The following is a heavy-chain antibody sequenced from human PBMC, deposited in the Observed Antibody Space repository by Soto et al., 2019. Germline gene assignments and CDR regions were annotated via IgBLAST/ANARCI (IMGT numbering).Heavy chain of an antibody. J-gene: IGHJ5*02. D-gene: IGHD5-18*01. V-gene: IGHV4-61*08. CDR1: GYSASTGDYY. CDR3: ARITVDTDMIYWSDP. CDR2: VYFSGST. Sequence: NPSETLSLTCSVSGYSASTGDYYWSWIRQPPGKVLEWIGHVYFSGSTNYIPSLNSRLTMSVDTAKNQFSLKLNSVTAADTAVYYCARITVDTDMIYWSDPWGQGTQVTVSS.